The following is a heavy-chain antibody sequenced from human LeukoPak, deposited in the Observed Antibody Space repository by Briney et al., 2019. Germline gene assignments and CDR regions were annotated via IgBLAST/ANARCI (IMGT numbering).Heavy chain of an antibody. Sequence: PSETLSLTCTVSGYSISSGYYWGWIRQPPGKGLEWIGSIYHSGSTYYNPSLKSRVTISVDTSKNQFSLKLSSVTAADTAVYYCAAWFGVVDAYNGPVFPYNWFDPWGQGTTVTVSS. CDR1: GYSISSGYY. J-gene: IGHJ5*01. CDR2: IYHSGST. CDR3: AAWFGVVDAYNGPVFPYNWFDP. D-gene: IGHD3-3*01. V-gene: IGHV4-38-2*02.